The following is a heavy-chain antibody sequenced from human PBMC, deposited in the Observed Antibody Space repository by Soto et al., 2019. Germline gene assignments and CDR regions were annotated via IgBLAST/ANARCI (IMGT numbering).Heavy chain of an antibody. J-gene: IGHJ6*02. D-gene: IGHD3-10*01. CDR1: GGSISSYY. Sequence: SETLSLTCTVSGGSISSYYWSWIRQPPGKGLEWIRYIYYSGSTNYNPSLKSRVTISVDTSKNQFSLKLSSVTAADTAVYYCARVLQSPRYYGSGSTLKYYYYGMDVWGQGTKVTVSS. CDR2: IYYSGST. V-gene: IGHV4-59*01. CDR3: ARVLQSPRYYGSGSTLKYYYYGMDV.